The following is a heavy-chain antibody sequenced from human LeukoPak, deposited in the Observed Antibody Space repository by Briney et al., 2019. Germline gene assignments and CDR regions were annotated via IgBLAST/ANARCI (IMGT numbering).Heavy chain of an antibody. CDR3: ARAFRTSNYYDSSGTEALGY. V-gene: IGHV1-2*02. CDR1: GYTFTGYY. CDR2: INPNSGGT. Sequence: GASVKVSCKASGYTFTGYYMHWVRQAPGQGLEWMGWINPNSGGTSYAQKFQGRVTMTRDTSISTAYMELSRLRSDDTAVYYCARAFRTSNYYDSSGTEALGYWGQGTLVTVSS. J-gene: IGHJ4*02. D-gene: IGHD3-22*01.